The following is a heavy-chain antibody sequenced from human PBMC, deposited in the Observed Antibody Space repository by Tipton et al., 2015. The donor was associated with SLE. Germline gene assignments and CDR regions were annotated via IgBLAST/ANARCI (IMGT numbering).Heavy chain of an antibody. CDR2: ISSSSSYI. CDR3: ARDRNWEGDAFDI. D-gene: IGHD1-1*01. CDR1: GFTFSSYS. Sequence: QLVQSGGGLVQPGGSLRLSCAASGFTFSSYSMNWVRQAPGKGLEWVSSISSSSSYIYYADSVKGRFTISRDNAKKSLYLQMNSLRAEDTAVYYCARDRNWEGDAFDIWGQGTMVTVSS. V-gene: IGHV3-21*01. J-gene: IGHJ3*02.